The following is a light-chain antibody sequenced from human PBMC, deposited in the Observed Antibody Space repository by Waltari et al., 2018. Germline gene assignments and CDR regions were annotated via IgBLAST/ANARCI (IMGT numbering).Light chain of an antibody. J-gene: IGKJ4*01. V-gene: IGKV3-11*01. CDR3: QQRKRWLT. CDR1: QSIDNY. CDR2: GAS. Sequence: DIVLTQSPATLSLSPGESATLSCRASQSIDNYLAWYQQRPGQAPRLLMYGASYRAAGIPARFSGSGSGTDFTLTISSLEPEDFAVYYCQQRKRWLTFGGGTKVEIK.